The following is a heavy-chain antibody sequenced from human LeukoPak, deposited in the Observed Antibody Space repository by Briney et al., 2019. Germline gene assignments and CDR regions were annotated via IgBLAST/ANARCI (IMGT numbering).Heavy chain of an antibody. Sequence: YPGGSLRLSCAASGFTFSSYAMSWVRQAPGKGLEWVSVISGSGDSTYYADSVEGRCTISRDNSKDALYLQMNSLRAEDTAVYYCARVGYSGYDYDYWGQGTLVTVSS. D-gene: IGHD5-12*01. V-gene: IGHV3-23*01. CDR1: GFTFSSYA. J-gene: IGHJ4*02. CDR3: ARVGYSGYDYDY. CDR2: ISGSGDST.